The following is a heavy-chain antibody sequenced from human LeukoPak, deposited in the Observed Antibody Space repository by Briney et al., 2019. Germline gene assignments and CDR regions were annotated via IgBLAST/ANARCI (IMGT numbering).Heavy chain of an antibody. Sequence: GGSLRLSCAASGFTLSNYWMIHWVRQVPGKGLQWASRINNDGNLKTDGRDTGYADSVKGRFTISTDNAKNTLYLQMNSLRAEDTAVYYCARDGGTVTQDWYFDLWGRGTQVTVSS. V-gene: IGHV3-74*01. D-gene: IGHD3-16*01. J-gene: IGHJ2*01. CDR1: GFTLSNYW. CDR2: INNDGNLKTDGRDT. CDR3: ARDGGTVTQDWYFDL.